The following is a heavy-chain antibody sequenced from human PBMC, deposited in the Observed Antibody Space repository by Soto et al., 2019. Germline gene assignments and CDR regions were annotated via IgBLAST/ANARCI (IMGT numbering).Heavy chain of an antibody. J-gene: IGHJ3*02. V-gene: IGHV4-34*01. CDR1: GGSFSGYY. D-gene: IGHD6-13*01. Sequence: QVQLQQWGAGLLKPSETLSLTCAVYGGSFSGYYWSWIRQPPGKGLEWIGEINHSGSTNYNPSLKSRVTISVDTSKNQFSLKRSSVTAADTAVYYCARVKGLAAADAFDIWGQGTMVTVSS. CDR3: ARVKGLAAADAFDI. CDR2: INHSGST.